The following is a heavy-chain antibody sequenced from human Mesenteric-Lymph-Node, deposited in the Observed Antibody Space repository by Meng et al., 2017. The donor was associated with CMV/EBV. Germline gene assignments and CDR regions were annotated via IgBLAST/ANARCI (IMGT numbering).Heavy chain of an antibody. V-gene: IGHV4-61*03. Sequence: SETLSLTCTVSGVSVSSANYYWSWIRQPPGKGLEWVGYIYYTGSTNYNPSLTSRVTMSLDTSKNHFSLRLRSVTAADTAVYYCARDLYYYNEMDVWGQGTTVTV. J-gene: IGHJ6*02. CDR3: ARDLYYYNEMDV. CDR2: IYYTGST. CDR1: GVSVSSANYY.